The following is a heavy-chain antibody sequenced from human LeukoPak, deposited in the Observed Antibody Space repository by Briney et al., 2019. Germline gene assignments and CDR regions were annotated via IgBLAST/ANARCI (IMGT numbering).Heavy chain of an antibody. CDR1: GFTFSRYS. J-gene: IGHJ4*02. V-gene: IGHV3-30-3*01. CDR2: ISYDANIGSNK. CDR3: ARDGGYDFWSGYYQDY. Sequence: GRSLRLSCATSGFTFSRYSMHWVRQAPGKGLEWVALISYDANIGSNKYYADSVKGRFTISRDNSKNTLYLQMNSLRAEDTAVYYCARDGGYDFWSGYYQDYWGQGTLVTVSS. D-gene: IGHD3-3*01.